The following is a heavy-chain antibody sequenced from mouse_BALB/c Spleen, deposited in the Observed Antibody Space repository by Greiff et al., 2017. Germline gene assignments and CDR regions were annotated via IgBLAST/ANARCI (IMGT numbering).Heavy chain of an antibody. Sequence: VQLQQSGAELVRPGTSVKVSCKASGYAFTNYLIEWVKQRPGQGLEWIGVINPGSGGTNYNEKFKGKATLTADKSSSTAYMQLSSLTSDDSAVYFCARSASGTPFAYWGQGTLVTVSA. D-gene: IGHD4-1*01. V-gene: IGHV1-54*01. CDR2: INPGSGGT. CDR1: GYAFTNYL. CDR3: ARSASGTPFAY. J-gene: IGHJ3*01.